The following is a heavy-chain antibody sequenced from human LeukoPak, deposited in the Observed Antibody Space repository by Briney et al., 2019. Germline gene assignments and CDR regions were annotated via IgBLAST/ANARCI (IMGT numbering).Heavy chain of an antibody. D-gene: IGHD6-6*01. CDR1: DGSISSTSFY. CDR2: ISYNEYS. J-gene: IGHJ6*03. V-gene: IGHV4-39*01. Sequence: SETLSLTCTVSDGSISSTSFYWDWIRQPPGKGLEWIGSISYNEYSYYNPSLKSRVTISVDTSRNQFSLKLTSVTAADTAVYYCARVSQGYTISSRGGYYYYYMDVWGKGTTVTASS. CDR3: ARVSQGYTISSRGGYYYYYMDV.